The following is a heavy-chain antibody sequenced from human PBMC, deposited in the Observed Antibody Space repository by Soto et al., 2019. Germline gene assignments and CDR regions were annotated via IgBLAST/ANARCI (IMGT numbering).Heavy chain of an antibody. D-gene: IGHD5-12*01. Sequence: QVHLVQSGVEVKTPGASVKVSCQASGYTFFTYDISWVRQAPGQGLEWMGWISNYSGDTKYAQKFQGRVTMTTDTSTTTAYLALRRLRSDETAVYYCARHHGPTTSENWFDPWGQGTLVTVSS. CDR2: ISNYSGDT. CDR1: GYTFFTYD. J-gene: IGHJ5*02. V-gene: IGHV1-18*01. CDR3: ARHHGPTTSENWFDP.